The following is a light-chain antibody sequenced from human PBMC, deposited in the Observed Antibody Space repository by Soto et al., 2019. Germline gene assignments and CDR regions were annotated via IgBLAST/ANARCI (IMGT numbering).Light chain of an antibody. CDR2: GNT. CDR1: SSNIGAGYD. Sequence: QSVLTQPPSVSGAPGQRVTISCTGSSSNIGAGYDVHWYQQRPGTAPKLLIFGNTNRPSGVPDRFSASKSGTSASLDITGLQAEDEAEYFCQSYDSSLTVVFGGGTKVTVL. CDR3: QSYDSSLTVV. V-gene: IGLV1-40*01. J-gene: IGLJ2*01.